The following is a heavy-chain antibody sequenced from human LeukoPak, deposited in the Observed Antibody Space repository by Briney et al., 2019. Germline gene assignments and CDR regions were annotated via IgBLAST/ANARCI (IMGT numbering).Heavy chain of an antibody. CDR2: SSTGGDKT. CDR1: GFTFSHYA. Sequence: GGSLRLSCVASGFTFSHYAMSWVRQVPGKGLEWVSASSTGGDKTYYSDSVRGRFTISRDISKDILYLQMNGLRDDDTAVYYCAKAGGYFGSANSLVFDYWGQGTLVTVSS. V-gene: IGHV3-23*01. J-gene: IGHJ4*02. D-gene: IGHD3-10*01. CDR3: AKAGGYFGSANSLVFDY.